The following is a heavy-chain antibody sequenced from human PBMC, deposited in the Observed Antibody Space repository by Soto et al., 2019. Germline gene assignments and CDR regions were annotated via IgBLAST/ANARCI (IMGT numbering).Heavy chain of an antibody. CDR3: ARKQWELVRDYYYYGMDV. CDR1: GYTFTSYG. Sequence: QVQLVQSGAEVKKPGASVKVSCKASGYTFTSYGISWARQAPGQGLEWMGWISAYNGNTHYAQKLQGRVTLTPDTSTSTAYMELRSLRSDDTAVYYCARKQWELVRDYYYYGMDVWGQGTTVTVSS. D-gene: IGHD1-26*01. CDR2: ISAYNGNT. V-gene: IGHV1-18*01. J-gene: IGHJ6*02.